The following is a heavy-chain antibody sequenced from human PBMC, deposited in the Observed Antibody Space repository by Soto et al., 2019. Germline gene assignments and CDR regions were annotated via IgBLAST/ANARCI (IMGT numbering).Heavy chain of an antibody. CDR3: ARGLQPVGDYDASYYYYGMDV. CDR2: IIPIFGTA. D-gene: IGHD4-17*01. J-gene: IGHJ6*02. CDR1: GGTFSSYA. V-gene: IGHV1-69*13. Sequence: SVKVSCKASGGTFSSYAISWVRQAPGQGLEWMGGIIPIFGTANYAQKFQGRVTITADESTSAAYMELSSLRSEDTAVYYCARGLQPVGDYDASYYYYGMDVWGQGTTVTVSS.